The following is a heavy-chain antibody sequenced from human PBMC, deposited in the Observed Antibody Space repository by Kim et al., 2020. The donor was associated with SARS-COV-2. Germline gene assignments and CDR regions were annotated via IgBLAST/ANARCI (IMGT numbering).Heavy chain of an antibody. J-gene: IGHJ6*02. D-gene: IGHD4-17*01. Sequence: GGSLRLSCAASGFTFSRYDMHWVRQATGKGLEWVSVIGTAGDTYYPGSVKGRFTISRENAKNSLYLQMNSLRAGDTAVYYCARAEYGGNYYYYYGMDVWGQGPTVTVSS. CDR3: ARAEYGGNYYYYYGMDV. CDR1: GFTFSRYD. V-gene: IGHV3-13*01. CDR2: IGTAGDT.